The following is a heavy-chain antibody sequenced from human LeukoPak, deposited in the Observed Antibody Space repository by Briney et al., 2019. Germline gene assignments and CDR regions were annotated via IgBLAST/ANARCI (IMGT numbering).Heavy chain of an antibody. J-gene: IGHJ5*02. V-gene: IGHV1-46*01. Sequence: ASVKVSCKASGYTFTSYYMHWVRQAPGQGLEWMGIINPSGGSTSYAQKFQGRVTMTRDMSTSTVYMELSSLRSEDTAVYYCARDRGAVAAENWFDPWAREPWSPSPQ. CDR1: GYTFTSYY. D-gene: IGHD6-19*01. CDR3: ARDRGAVAAENWFDP. CDR2: INPSGGST.